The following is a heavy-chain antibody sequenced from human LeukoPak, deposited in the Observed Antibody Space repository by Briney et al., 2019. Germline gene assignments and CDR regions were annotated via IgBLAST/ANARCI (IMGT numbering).Heavy chain of an antibody. CDR3: ARKNREQWLVFDY. Sequence: SETLSLTCTVSGGSISSYYWSWIRQPPGKGLGWIGYIYYSGSTNYNPSLKSRVTISVDTSKNQFSLKLSSVTAADTAVYYCARKNREQWLVFDYWGQGTLVTVSS. CDR1: GGSISSYY. CDR2: IYYSGST. D-gene: IGHD6-19*01. V-gene: IGHV4-59*08. J-gene: IGHJ4*02.